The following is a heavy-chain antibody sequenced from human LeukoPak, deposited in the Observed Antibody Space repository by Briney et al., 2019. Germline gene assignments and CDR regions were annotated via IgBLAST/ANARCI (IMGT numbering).Heavy chain of an antibody. CDR1: GGSLSSYY. J-gene: IGHJ4*02. D-gene: IGHD2-21*02. CDR2: IYYSGST. Sequence: SETLSLTCTVSGGSLSSYYWSWIRQPPGKGLEWIGYIYYSGSTNYNPSLKSRVTISVDTSKNQFSLKLSSVTAADTAVYYCARARAYCGGDCWAFDYWGQGTLVTVSS. CDR3: ARARAYCGGDCWAFDY. V-gene: IGHV4-59*12.